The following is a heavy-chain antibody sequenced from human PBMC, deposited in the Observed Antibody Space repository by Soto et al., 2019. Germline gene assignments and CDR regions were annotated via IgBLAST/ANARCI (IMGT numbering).Heavy chain of an antibody. Sequence: GGSLRLSCAASGFTFSSYAMHWVRQAPGKGLEWVAVISYDGSNKYYADSVKGRFTISRDNSKNTLYLQMNSLRAEDTAVYYYARDLGYCSSTSCHTPYYYYGMDVWGQGTTVTVSS. J-gene: IGHJ6*02. D-gene: IGHD2-2*02. CDR2: ISYDGSNK. CDR3: ARDLGYCSSTSCHTPYYYYGMDV. CDR1: GFTFSSYA. V-gene: IGHV3-30-3*01.